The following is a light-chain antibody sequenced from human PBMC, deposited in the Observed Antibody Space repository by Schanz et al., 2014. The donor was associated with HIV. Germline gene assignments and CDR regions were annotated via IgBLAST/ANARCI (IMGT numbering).Light chain of an antibody. J-gene: IGLJ1*01. V-gene: IGLV2-14*02. Sequence: QSALTQPASVSGSPGQSITISCTGTTSDIGTYDLVSWYQQHPGKAPKLMIYDVSNRPSGVSSRFSGSKSGNTASLTISGLQAEDEADYYCTSHTISKTYVFGTGTKLTVL. CDR2: DVS. CDR3: TSHTISKTYV. CDR1: TSDIGTYDL.